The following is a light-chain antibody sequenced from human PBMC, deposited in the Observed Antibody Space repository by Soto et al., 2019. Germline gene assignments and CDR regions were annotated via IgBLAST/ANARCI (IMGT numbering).Light chain of an antibody. J-gene: IGLJ3*02. CDR2: SNS. CDR3: QSYDSSLSAAV. Sequence: QSVLTQPPSVSGAPGQKVIISCTGSTSNIGAGYDVHWYQQLPGTAPKLLIYSNSNRPSGVPDRLSGSKSGTSASLAITGLQVEDEADYYCQSYDSSLSAAVFGGGTTHRP. CDR1: TSNIGAGYD. V-gene: IGLV1-40*01.